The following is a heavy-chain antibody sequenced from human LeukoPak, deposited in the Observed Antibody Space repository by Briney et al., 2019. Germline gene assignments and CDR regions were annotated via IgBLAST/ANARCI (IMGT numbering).Heavy chain of an antibody. CDR1: GYTFTGYY. J-gene: IGHJ6*02. Sequence: ASVKVSCKASGYTFTGYYMHWVRQAPGQGLEWMGWINPNSGGTNYAQKFQGRVTMTRDTSISTAYMELSRLRSDDTAVYYCASPYCSSTSCYFRYYYGMDVWGQGTTVTVSS. CDR2: INPNSGGT. CDR3: ASPYCSSTSCYFRYYYGMDV. D-gene: IGHD2-2*01. V-gene: IGHV1-2*02.